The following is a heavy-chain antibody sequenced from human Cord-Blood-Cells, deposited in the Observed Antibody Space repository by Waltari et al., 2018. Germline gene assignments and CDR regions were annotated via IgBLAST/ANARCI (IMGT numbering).Heavy chain of an antibody. CDR2: IIPIFGTA. Sequence: QLQLVQSGDAVKKLGSSVKFSCKASGGTFSSYAISWVLQATGQGLEWMGGIIPIFGTANYAQKFQGRVTITADESTSTAYMELSSLRSEDTAVYYCARYGILTGYYYYGMDVWGQGTTVTVSS. CDR3: ARYGILTGYYYYGMDV. J-gene: IGHJ6*02. V-gene: IGHV1-69*01. CDR1: GGTFSSYA. D-gene: IGHD3-9*01.